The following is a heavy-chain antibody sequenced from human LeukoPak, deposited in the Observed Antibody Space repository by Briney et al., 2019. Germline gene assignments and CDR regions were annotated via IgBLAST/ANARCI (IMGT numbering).Heavy chain of an antibody. CDR2: IFGETTT. J-gene: IGHJ4*02. D-gene: IGHD3/OR15-3a*01. CDR1: VSSVSSNF. Sequence: GGSLRLSRPVSVSSVSSNFMTWVRQAPGKGLEWVSLIFGETTTTYAESVEGRFTISRDNSKNTLYLLIKRLQAEDPARYYGVKDKGLRPTERFDSWGQGTLVSVSS. V-gene: IGHV3-53*01. CDR3: VKDKGLRPTERFDS.